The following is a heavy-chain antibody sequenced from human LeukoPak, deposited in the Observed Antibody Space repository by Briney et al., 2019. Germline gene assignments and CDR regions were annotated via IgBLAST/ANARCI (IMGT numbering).Heavy chain of an antibody. CDR2: IYPGDSET. CDR1: GYSFTSYW. J-gene: IGHJ6*02. Sequence: GESLKISCKGSGYSFTSYWIGWVRQMPGKGLEWMGIIYPGDSETRYSPSFQGQVTISADKSISTAYLQWSSLKASDTAMYYCARRGDIAAGDSVDGMDVWGQGTTVTVSS. CDR3: ARRGDIAAGDSVDGMDV. D-gene: IGHD6-13*01. V-gene: IGHV5-51*01.